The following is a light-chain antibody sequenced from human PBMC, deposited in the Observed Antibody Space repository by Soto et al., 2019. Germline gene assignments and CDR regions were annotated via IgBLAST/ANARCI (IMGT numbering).Light chain of an antibody. CDR1: QSVKTN. J-gene: IGKJ4*01. CDR3: QQYVNLLVT. V-gene: IGKV3-15*01. Sequence: EIVMTQSPATLSVSPGERVTLSCRASQSVKTNLAWYQQRPGQAPRLLVYGASTRSPGIPARFYGSGFGTDFNLTISSLQSEDFAVSYCQQYVNLLVTFGGGTKVE. CDR2: GAS.